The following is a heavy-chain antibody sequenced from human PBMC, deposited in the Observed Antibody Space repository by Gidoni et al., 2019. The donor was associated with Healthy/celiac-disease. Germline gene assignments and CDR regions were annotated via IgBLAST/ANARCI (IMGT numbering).Heavy chain of an antibody. CDR3: ARGRGSYYYYMDV. Sequence: QVQLVESGGGVVQPGRSLRLSCAASGFTFSSYGMHWVRQAPGKGLEWVAVIWYDGSNKYYADSVKGRFTIFRDNSKNTLYLQMNSLRAEDTAVYYCARGRGSYYYYMDVWGKGTTVTVSS. J-gene: IGHJ6*03. CDR2: IWYDGSNK. CDR1: GFTFSSYG. D-gene: IGHD3-10*01. V-gene: IGHV3-33*01.